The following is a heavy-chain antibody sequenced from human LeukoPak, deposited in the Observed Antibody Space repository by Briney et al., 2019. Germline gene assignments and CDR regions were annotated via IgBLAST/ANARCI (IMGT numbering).Heavy chain of an antibody. CDR1: GFSVSINY. V-gene: IGHV3-53*05. CDR2: IYNDGNT. J-gene: IGHJ6*02. CDR3: ARDLRFRKVVVAAIQYYYGMDV. Sequence: GGSLRLSCAASGFSVSINYMNWVRQAPGKGLERVAVIYNDGNTDYADSVKGRFTISRDNSKNTLYLQMNSLRAEDTAVYYCARDLRFRKVVVAAIQYYYGMDVWGQGTTVTVSS. D-gene: IGHD2-15*01.